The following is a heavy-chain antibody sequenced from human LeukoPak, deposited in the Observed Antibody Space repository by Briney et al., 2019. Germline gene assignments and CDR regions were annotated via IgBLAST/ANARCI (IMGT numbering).Heavy chain of an antibody. D-gene: IGHD3-3*01. V-gene: IGHV3-64*01. CDR1: GFTFSSYA. CDR3: ARGGDPDTYYDFWSGYSYNWFDP. Sequence: PGGSLRLSCAASGFTFSSYAMHWVRQAPGKGLEYVSAISSNGGSTYYANSVKGRFTISRDNSKNTLYLQMGSLRAEDMAVYYCARGGDPDTYYDFWSGYSYNWFDPWGQGTPVTVSS. CDR2: ISSNGGST. J-gene: IGHJ5*02.